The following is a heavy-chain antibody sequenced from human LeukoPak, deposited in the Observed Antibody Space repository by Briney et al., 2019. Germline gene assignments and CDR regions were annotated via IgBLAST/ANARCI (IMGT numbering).Heavy chain of an antibody. CDR2: ISYDGSNK. CDR3: ARSGGYDTYFDY. CDR1: GFTFSSYG. Sequence: GGSLRLSCAASGFTFSSYGMHWVRQAPGKGLEWVAVISYDGSNKYYADSVKGRFTISRDNSKNTLYLQMNSLRAEDTAVYYCARSGGYDTYFDYWGQGTLVTVSS. D-gene: IGHD3-22*01. J-gene: IGHJ4*02. V-gene: IGHV3-30*03.